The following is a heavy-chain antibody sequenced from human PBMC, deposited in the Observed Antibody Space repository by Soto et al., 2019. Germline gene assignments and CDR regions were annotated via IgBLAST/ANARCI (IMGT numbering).Heavy chain of an antibody. V-gene: IGHV3-23*01. Sequence: GGSLRLSCAASGFTFSSYAMSWVRQAPGKGLEWVSTISDSGNSTYSADSVKGRFTISRDNSKNTLYLQMNSLRAEDTAVYYCAKATIGGSYYYGLDVWGQGTTVTVSS. CDR2: ISDSGNST. CDR3: AKATIGGSYYYGLDV. J-gene: IGHJ6*02. CDR1: GFTFSSYA. D-gene: IGHD3-10*01.